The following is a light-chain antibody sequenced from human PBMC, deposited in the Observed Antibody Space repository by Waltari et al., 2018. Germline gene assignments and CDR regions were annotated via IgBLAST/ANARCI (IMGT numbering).Light chain of an antibody. J-gene: IGLJ3*02. CDR1: SGHSSNV. V-gene: IGLV4-69*01. CDR2: GNSDGSH. CDR3: QTGGHGTWV. Sequence: QLVLTQSPSASASLGASVKLTCTLSSGHSSNVIAWLQQQPEKGPRYLMRGNSDGSHSRGDEMPDRFSGSSSGAERYRTISSLQSEEEADYYCQTGGHGTWVFGGGTKLTVL.